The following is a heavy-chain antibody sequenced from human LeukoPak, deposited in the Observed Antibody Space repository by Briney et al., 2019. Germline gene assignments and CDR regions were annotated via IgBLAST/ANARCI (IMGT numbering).Heavy chain of an antibody. D-gene: IGHD6-19*01. CDR1: GVSLSGFY. J-gene: IGHJ4*02. CDR3: AGSLLIAVVPFDY. V-gene: IGHV4-4*07. CDR2: IYTSGST. Sequence: SETLSLTCTVYGVSLSGFYWSWIRQPAGKGLEWIGRIYTSGSTNYNPSLKSRVTMSVDTSKNQFSLKLSSVTAADTAVYYCAGSLLIAVVPFDYWGQGTLVTVSS.